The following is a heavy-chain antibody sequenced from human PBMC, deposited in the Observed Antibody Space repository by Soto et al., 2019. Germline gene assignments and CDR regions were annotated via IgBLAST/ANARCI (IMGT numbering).Heavy chain of an antibody. CDR3: ARDGSSSWYVRFDP. D-gene: IGHD6-13*01. Sequence: GGSLRLSCASSGFTFSDYAMSWVRQAPGKGLEWVSTVSAGGATTYYADSVKGRFTISRDNAKNSLYLQMNSLRAEDTAVYYCARDGSSSWYVRFDPWGQGTLVTVSS. J-gene: IGHJ5*02. CDR2: VSAGGATT. V-gene: IGHV3-23*01. CDR1: GFTFSDYA.